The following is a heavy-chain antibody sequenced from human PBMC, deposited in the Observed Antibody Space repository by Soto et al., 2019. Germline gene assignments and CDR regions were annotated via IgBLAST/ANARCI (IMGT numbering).Heavy chain of an antibody. J-gene: IGHJ6*02. D-gene: IGHD3-3*01. CDR3: ARGSLGNDFWSGYSYYYYGMDV. CDR1: GGSISSYY. Sequence: SETLSLTCTVYGGSISSYYWSWIRQPPGKGLEWIGYIYYSGSTNYNPSLKSRVTISVDTSKNQFSLKLSSVTAADTAVYYCARGSLGNDFWSGYSYYYYGMDVWGQGTTVTVSS. V-gene: IGHV4-59*01. CDR2: IYYSGST.